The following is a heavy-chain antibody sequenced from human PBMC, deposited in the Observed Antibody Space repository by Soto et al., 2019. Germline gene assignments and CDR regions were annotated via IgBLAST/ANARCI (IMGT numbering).Heavy chain of an antibody. CDR3: ARDNYDFWSDYYNYYYYGMDV. CDR2: ISSSSSYI. V-gene: IGHV3-21*01. Sequence: ELQLVESGGGLVKPGGSLRLSCAASGFVFSSHSMNWVRQAPGKGLEWVSCISSSSSYIYFADSVKGRFTISRDNAENSLYLQMNSLRAEDTAVYYCARDNYDFWSDYYNYYYYGMDVWGQGTTVTVSS. J-gene: IGHJ6*02. D-gene: IGHD3-3*01. CDR1: GFVFSSHS.